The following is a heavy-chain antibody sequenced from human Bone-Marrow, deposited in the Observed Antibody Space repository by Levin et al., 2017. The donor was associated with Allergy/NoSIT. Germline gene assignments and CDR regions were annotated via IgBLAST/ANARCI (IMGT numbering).Heavy chain of an antibody. D-gene: IGHD3-9*01. CDR1: GFTFSLYS. CDR3: AKDVNRGFDPNYFDS. CDR2: ISGSGVRT. V-gene: IGHV3-23*01. Sequence: GGSLRLSCAASGFTFSLYSMSWVRRAPGKGLEWVSGISGSGVRTYYTDSVKGRFTISRANAKNTIFLQIHSLRVQDTAVYYCAKDVNRGFDPNYFDSWGQGTLVTVSS. J-gene: IGHJ4*02.